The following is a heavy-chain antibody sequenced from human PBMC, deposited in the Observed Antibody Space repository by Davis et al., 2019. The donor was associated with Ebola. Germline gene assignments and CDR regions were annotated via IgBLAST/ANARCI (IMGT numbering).Heavy chain of an antibody. CDR3: ARVYYYERFDP. V-gene: IGHV3-30-3*01. CDR1: GFTFSSYA. J-gene: IGHJ5*02. CDR2: ISYDGSNK. D-gene: IGHD3-22*01. Sequence: GGSLRLSCAASGFTFSSYAMHWVRQAPGKGLEWVAVISYDGSNKYYADSVKGRFTISRDNSKNTLYLQMNSLRAEDTAVYYCARVYYYERFDPWGQGTLVTVSS.